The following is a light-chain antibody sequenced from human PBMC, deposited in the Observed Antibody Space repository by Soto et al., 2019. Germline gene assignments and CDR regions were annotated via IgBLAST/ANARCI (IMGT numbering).Light chain of an antibody. J-gene: IGKJ4*01. CDR3: QQRSDWPPT. CDR1: QSVDSN. Sequence: EIVMTQSPATLSVSPGDGATLSCRASQSVDSNLAWYQQKPGQAPRLLIYDASNRATGIPARFSGSGSGTDFTLTVSSLEPEDFAVYYCQQRSDWPPTFGGGTKVDIK. V-gene: IGKV3-11*01. CDR2: DAS.